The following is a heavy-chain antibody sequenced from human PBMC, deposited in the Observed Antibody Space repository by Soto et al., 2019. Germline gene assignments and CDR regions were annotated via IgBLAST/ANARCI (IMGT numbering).Heavy chain of an antibody. J-gene: IGHJ6*02. CDR1: GGTFSSYT. CDR3: ARAFSSARGVPIKLYYYYGMDV. D-gene: IGHD3-10*01. Sequence: QVQLVQSGAEVKKPGSSVKVSCKASGGTFSSYTISWVRQAPGQGLEWMGRIIPILGIANYAQKFQGRVTITADKSTSTAYMELSSLRSEDTAVYYCARAFSSARGVPIKLYYYYGMDVWGQGTTVTVSS. V-gene: IGHV1-69*02. CDR2: IIPILGIA.